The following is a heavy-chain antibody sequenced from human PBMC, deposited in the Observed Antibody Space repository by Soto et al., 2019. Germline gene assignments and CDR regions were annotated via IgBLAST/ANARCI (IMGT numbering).Heavy chain of an antibody. CDR3: ARETGLGVAAAGSFDP. J-gene: IGHJ5*02. D-gene: IGHD6-13*01. CDR2: ISYDGRTK. V-gene: IGHV3-30*04. Sequence: QVQLVESGGGVVQPGKSLRLSCAASGFTFSNYPMNWVRQAPGKGLEWMSVISYDGRTKHYADSVKGRFTISRDNSKNTLYLQMNSLRAEDTAVYYCARETGLGVAAAGSFDPWGQGARVTVSS. CDR1: GFTFSNYP.